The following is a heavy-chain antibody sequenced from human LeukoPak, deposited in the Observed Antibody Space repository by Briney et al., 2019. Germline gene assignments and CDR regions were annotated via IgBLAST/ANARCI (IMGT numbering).Heavy chain of an antibody. J-gene: IGHJ4*02. CDR2: ISSSSAYI. V-gene: IGHV3-21*01. CDR1: GFTFSSYS. Sequence: PGGSLRLSCAASGFTFSSYSMNWVRQAPGKGLDWVSFISSSSAYIYYADSVKGRFTIYRDNAKNSLYLQMNSLRAEDTAVYYCARSSGYYFDYWGQGTLVTVSS. D-gene: IGHD3-22*01. CDR3: ARSSGYYFDY.